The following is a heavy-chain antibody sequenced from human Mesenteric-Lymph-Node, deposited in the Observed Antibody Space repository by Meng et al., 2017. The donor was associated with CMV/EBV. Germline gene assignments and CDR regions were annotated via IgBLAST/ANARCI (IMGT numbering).Heavy chain of an antibody. CDR2: IYPGDSDT. CDR3: ARGYYDFWSGYYKRRDYFDY. CDR1: GYSFTSYW. D-gene: IGHD3-3*01. J-gene: IGHJ4*02. V-gene: IGHV5-51*01. Sequence: GESLKISCKGSGYSFTSYWIGWVRQMPGKGLEWMGIIYPGDSDTRYSPSFQGQVTISADKSISTAYLQWSSLKASDTAMYYCARGYYDFWSGYYKRRDYFDYWGQGTLVTVSS.